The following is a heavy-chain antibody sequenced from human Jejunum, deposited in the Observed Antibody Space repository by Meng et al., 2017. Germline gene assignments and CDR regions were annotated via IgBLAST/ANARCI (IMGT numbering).Heavy chain of an antibody. Sequence: QCGRGLSRPSETLCLRCAVYAGSFYGYYWTWIRQPPGKGLEWIGGINHNGSRYYNPSLNNRVTMSVDTSKNQLSLKLSSVTAADTAVYYCAIGGPGPRLLNWGQGTLVTVSS. CDR2: INHNGSR. D-gene: IGHD1-14*01. J-gene: IGHJ4*02. CDR1: AGSFYGYY. CDR3: AIGGPGPRLLN. V-gene: IGHV4-34*01.